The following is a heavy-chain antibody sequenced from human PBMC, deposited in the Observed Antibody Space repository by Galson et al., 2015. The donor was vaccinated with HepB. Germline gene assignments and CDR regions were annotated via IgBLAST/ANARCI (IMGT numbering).Heavy chain of an antibody. J-gene: IGHJ6*02. D-gene: IGHD3-10*01. Sequence: SVKVSCKASGGTFSSYAISWVRQAPGQGLEWMGGIIPIFGTANYAQKFQGRATITADESTSTAYMELSSLRSEDTAVYYCARVIVRYYGSGIGGGYYYYGIDVWGQGTTGTVSS. V-gene: IGHV1-69*13. CDR1: GGTFSSYA. CDR3: ARVIVRYYGSGIGGGYYYYGIDV. CDR2: IIPIFGTA.